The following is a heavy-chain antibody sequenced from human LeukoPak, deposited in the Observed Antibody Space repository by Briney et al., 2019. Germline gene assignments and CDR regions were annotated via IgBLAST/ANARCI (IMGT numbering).Heavy chain of an antibody. CDR3: ARARGPLGFDY. V-gene: IGHV3-21*01. CDR2: ISSSSSYI. D-gene: IGHD5-12*01. Sequence: GGSLRLSCAASGFTFSSYSMNWVRQAPGKGLEWVSSISSSSSYIYYADSVKGRFTISRDNTKNSLYLQMNSLRAEDTAVYYCARARGPLGFDYWGQGTLVTVSS. J-gene: IGHJ4*02. CDR1: GFTFSSYS.